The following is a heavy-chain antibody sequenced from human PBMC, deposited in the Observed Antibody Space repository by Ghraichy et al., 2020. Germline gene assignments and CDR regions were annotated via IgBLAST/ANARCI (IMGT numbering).Heavy chain of an antibody. V-gene: IGHV4-59*01. CDR3: ARVRYDYVWGSHNWFDP. J-gene: IGHJ5*02. Sequence: ESLNISCTVSGGSISSYYWSWIRQPPGKGLEWIGYIYYSGSTNYNPSLKSRVTISVDTSKNQFSLKLSSVTAADTAVYYCARVRYDYVWGSHNWFDPWGQGTLVTVSS. CDR2: IYYSGST. D-gene: IGHD3-16*01. CDR1: GGSISSYY.